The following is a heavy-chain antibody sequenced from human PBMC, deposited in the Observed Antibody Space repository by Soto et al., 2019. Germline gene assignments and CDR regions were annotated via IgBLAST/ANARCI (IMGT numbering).Heavy chain of an antibody. D-gene: IGHD5-18*01. CDR3: ARDSGGGYSYGYRDYFDY. CDR2: IYYSGST. CDR1: GGSVSSGSYY. J-gene: IGHJ4*02. Sequence: QVQLQESGPGLVKPSETLSLTCTVSGGSVSSGSYYWSWIRQPPGKGLEWIGYIYYSGSTNYNPSLKIRVTISVDTSKNQFSLKLSSVTAADTAVYYCARDSGGGYSYGYRDYFDYWGQGTLVTVSS. V-gene: IGHV4-61*01.